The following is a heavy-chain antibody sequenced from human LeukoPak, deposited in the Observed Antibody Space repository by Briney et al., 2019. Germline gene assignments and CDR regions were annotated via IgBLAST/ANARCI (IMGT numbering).Heavy chain of an antibody. CDR2: IYATGST. Sequence: SETLSLTCTVSGASISSAGFYWSWIRQPAGKGLEWIGRIYATGSTNYNPSLKSRVIMSVDTSKNQFSLSLTSVTAADTAVYYCARTPYSSSWYSWFDPWGQGTLVTVSS. CDR1: GASISSAGFY. J-gene: IGHJ5*02. CDR3: ARTPYSSSWYSWFDP. D-gene: IGHD6-13*01. V-gene: IGHV4-61*02.